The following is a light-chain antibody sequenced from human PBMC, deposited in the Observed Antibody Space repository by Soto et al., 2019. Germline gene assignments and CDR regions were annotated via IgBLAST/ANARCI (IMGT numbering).Light chain of an antibody. CDR1: QSVLYSSNNQNY. Sequence: DIVMTQSPDSLAVSLGERATINCKSSQSVLYSSNNQNYLAWYQQKPGQPPKLLIYWASTRESGVPDRFSGSGSGTDFTLTISSLQAEDGAVYYCQQYYSPPPTFGQGTKLEIK. CDR2: WAS. J-gene: IGKJ1*01. V-gene: IGKV4-1*01. CDR3: QQYYSPPPT.